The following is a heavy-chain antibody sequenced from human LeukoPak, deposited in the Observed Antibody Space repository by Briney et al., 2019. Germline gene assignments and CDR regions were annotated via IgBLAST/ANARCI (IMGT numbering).Heavy chain of an antibody. V-gene: IGHV4-39*07. D-gene: IGHD5-12*01. J-gene: IGHJ3*02. Sequence: SETLSLTCTVSGGSLSRSSYYWGWIRQPPGKGLEWIGSIYYIGRSYYNSSLKSRVAISVATSNNQFSLKLSSVTAADTAVYYCARDGSRGDDGFDIWGQGTMVTVSS. CDR3: ARDGSRGDDGFDI. CDR1: GGSLSRSSYY. CDR2: IYYIGRS.